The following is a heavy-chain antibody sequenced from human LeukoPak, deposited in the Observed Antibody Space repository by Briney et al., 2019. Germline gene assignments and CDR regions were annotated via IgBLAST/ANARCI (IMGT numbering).Heavy chain of an antibody. D-gene: IGHD4-17*01. V-gene: IGHV3-23*01. CDR1: GFTFSRAA. CDR2: ISGIGGTT. CDR3: AKSNRYGDYENFDY. J-gene: IGHJ4*02. Sequence: PGGALRLSCAASGFTFSRAAMSCVRQAPGKGLEWGSTISGIGGTTYYADSVKGRFTISRDNYKNTLYLQMSSLRAEDTAIYYCAKSNRYGDYENFDYWGQGTLVTVSS.